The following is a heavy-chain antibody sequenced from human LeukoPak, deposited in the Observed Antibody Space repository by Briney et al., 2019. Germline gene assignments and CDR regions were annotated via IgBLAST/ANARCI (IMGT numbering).Heavy chain of an antibody. CDR3: ASSEYFDYGGNFDY. CDR1: GYTFTGYY. V-gene: IGHV1-2*02. CDR2: INPNSGGT. J-gene: IGHJ4*02. Sequence: ASVKVSCKASGYTFTGYYMHWVRQAPGQGLEWMGWINPNSGGTNYAQKFQGRVTMTRDTSISTAYMELSRLRSEDTAVYYCASSEYFDYGGNFDYWGQGTLVTVSS. D-gene: IGHD4-17*01.